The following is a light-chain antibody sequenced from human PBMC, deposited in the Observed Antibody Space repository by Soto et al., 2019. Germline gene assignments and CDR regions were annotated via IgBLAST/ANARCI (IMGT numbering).Light chain of an antibody. CDR2: EVS. V-gene: IGLV2-14*01. Sequence: QSALTQPASVSGSPGQSITISCTGTSSDIGGYNYVSWYQQHPGKAPKVIIYEVSNRSSGVSNRFSGSKSGNTASLTISGLQAEYEADYYCSSYTRSSTWVFGGGTKLTVL. J-gene: IGLJ3*02. CDR3: SSYTRSSTWV. CDR1: SSDIGGYNY.